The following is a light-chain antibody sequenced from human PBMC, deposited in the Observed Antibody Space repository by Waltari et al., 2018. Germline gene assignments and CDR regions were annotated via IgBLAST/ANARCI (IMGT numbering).Light chain of an antibody. Sequence: DIQMTQSPSSLSASVGDKVPIPCRASQSISTWLAWFQLKPGKAPKLLIYKASNLESGVPSRFSGSGSGTEFTLTISSLLPEDFATYYCQQYNSDSHSFGQGTRLEIK. CDR3: QQYNSDSHS. CDR1: QSISTW. V-gene: IGKV1-5*03. J-gene: IGKJ2*01. CDR2: KAS.